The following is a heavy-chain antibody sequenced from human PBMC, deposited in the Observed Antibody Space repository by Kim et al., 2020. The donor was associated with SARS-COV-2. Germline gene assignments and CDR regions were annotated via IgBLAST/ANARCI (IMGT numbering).Heavy chain of an antibody. J-gene: IGHJ4*02. D-gene: IGHD6-13*01. CDR2: IWYDGSNK. CDR3: ARTKRAAGTSLYYYFDY. Sequence: GGSLRLSCAASGFTFSSYGMHWVRQAPGKGLEWVAVIWYDGSNKYYADSVKGRFTISRDNSKNTLYLQMNSLSAEDTAMYYCARTKRAAGTSLYYYFDYWGQGTLVTVSS. CDR1: GFTFSSYG. V-gene: IGHV3-33*01.